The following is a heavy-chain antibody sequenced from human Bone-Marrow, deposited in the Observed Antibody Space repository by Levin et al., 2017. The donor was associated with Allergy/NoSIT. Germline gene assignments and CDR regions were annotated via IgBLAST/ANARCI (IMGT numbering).Heavy chain of an antibody. D-gene: IGHD3-16*01. Sequence: GGSLRLSCVASGFTFDDFAMHWVRQPPGKGLEWVSGINWKSNTIDYADSVKGRFTISRDNAKNSLYLQLNSLRVEDSALYYCAKVPSSFGAPYYFHHWGRRTLVTVSS. J-gene: IGHJ4*02. CDR3: AKVPSSFGAPYYFHH. CDR2: INWKSNTI. CDR1: GFTFDDFA. V-gene: IGHV3-9*01.